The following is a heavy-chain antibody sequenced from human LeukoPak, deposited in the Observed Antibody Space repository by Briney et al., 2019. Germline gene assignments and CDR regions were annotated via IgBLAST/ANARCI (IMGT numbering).Heavy chain of an antibody. CDR1: GFTFSSNY. J-gene: IGHJ3*02. V-gene: IGHV3-53*01. CDR2: IYSGGST. CDR3: AATYIVVVPAAQAFYI. D-gene: IGHD2-2*01. Sequence: PGGSLRLSCAASGFTFSSNYMSWVRQAPGKGVEGVSVIYSGGSTYYSDSVRGRCTISRDNSKTTLYLQMNSLRADDTAVYYCAATYIVVVPAAQAFYIWGQGTMFTVSS.